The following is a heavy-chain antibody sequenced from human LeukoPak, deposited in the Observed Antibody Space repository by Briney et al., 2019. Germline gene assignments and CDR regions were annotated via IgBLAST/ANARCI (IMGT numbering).Heavy chain of an antibody. CDR1: GFTVSSNY. J-gene: IGHJ4*02. D-gene: IGHD4-11*01. Sequence: GGSLRLSCAASGFTVSSNYMSWVRQTPGKGLEWVSVIYSDTSAYYADSVKGRFIISRHNSKNTLYLQMNSLRVEDTAVYYCARVGSYSIYGLGDYWGQGTLVTVSS. CDR2: IYSDTSA. V-gene: IGHV3-53*04. CDR3: ARVGSYSIYGLGDY.